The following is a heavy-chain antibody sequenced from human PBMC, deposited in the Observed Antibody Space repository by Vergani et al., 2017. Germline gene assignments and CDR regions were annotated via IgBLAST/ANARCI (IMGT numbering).Heavy chain of an antibody. CDR2: INWNGGST. V-gene: IGHV3-20*04. CDR1: GFTFDDYG. J-gene: IGHJ4*02. Sequence: EVQLVESGGGVVRPGGSLRLSCAASGFTFDDYGMSWVRQAPGKGLEWVSGINWNGGSTGYADSVKGRFTISRDNAKNSLYLQRNSLRAEDTAVYYCAKDLMAGVGATPGGDYWGQGTLVTVSS. CDR3: AKDLMAGVGATPGGDY. D-gene: IGHD1-26*01.